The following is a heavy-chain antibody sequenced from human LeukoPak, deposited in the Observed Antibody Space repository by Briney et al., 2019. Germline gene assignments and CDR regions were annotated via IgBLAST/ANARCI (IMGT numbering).Heavy chain of an antibody. V-gene: IGHV1-46*01. CDR3: ARDGNDSRLDY. CDR1: GYTFTSYY. J-gene: IGHJ4*02. Sequence: ASVKVSCKASGYTFTSYYMHWVRQAPGQGLEWVGIINPSGGSTSYVQKFQGRVIMTRDTSARTVYMELSSLRSEDTAVYYCARDGNDSRLDYWGQGSLVTVSS. D-gene: IGHD3-22*01. CDR2: INPSGGST.